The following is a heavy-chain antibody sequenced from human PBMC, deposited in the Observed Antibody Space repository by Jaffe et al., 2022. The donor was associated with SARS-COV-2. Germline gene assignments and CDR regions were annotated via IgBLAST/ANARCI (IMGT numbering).Heavy chain of an antibody. CDR1: GFTFSSYA. J-gene: IGHJ4*02. CDR2: ISGSGGST. Sequence: EVQLLESGGGLVQPGGSLRLSCAASGFTFSSYAMSWVRQAPGKGLEWVSAISGSGGSTYYADSVKGRFTISRDNSKNTLYLQMNSLRAEDTAVYYCARSVHLLIGWRTFDYWGQGTLVTVSS. D-gene: IGHD3-16*01. CDR3: ARSVHLLIGWRTFDY. V-gene: IGHV3-23*01.